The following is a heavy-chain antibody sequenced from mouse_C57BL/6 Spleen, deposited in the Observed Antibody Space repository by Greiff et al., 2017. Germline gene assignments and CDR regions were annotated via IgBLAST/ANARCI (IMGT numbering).Heavy chain of an antibody. CDR2: IDPSDSET. Sequence: QVHVKQPGAELVRPGSSVKLSCKASGYTFTSYWMHWVKQRPIQGLEWIGNIDPSDSETHYNQKFKDKATLTVDKSSSTAYMQLSSLTSEDSAVYYCARAYYGSHWYFDVWGTGTTVTVSS. J-gene: IGHJ1*03. V-gene: IGHV1-52*01. CDR3: ARAYYGSHWYFDV. D-gene: IGHD2-9*01. CDR1: GYTFTSYW.